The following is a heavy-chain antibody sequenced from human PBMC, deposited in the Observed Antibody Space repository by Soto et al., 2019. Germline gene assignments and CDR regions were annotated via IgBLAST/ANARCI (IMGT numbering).Heavy chain of an antibody. CDR1: GGSFSGYY. CDR2: INHSGST. D-gene: IGHD3-10*01. J-gene: IGHJ5*02. Sequence: SGTLSLTCAVYGGSFSGYYWSWIRQPPGKGLEWIGEINHSGSTNYNPSLKSRVTISVDTSKNQFSLKLSSVTAADTAVYYCARSARRSGYGSGSYYNVFWFDPWGQGTLVTVSS. V-gene: IGHV4-34*01. CDR3: ARSARRSGYGSGSYYNVFWFDP.